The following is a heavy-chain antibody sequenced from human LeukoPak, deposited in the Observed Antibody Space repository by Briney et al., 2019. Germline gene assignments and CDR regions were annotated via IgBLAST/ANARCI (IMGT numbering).Heavy chain of an antibody. J-gene: IGHJ4*02. V-gene: IGHV1-2*02. CDR2: INPNSGGT. Sequence: GASVKVSCKASGYTFTGYYMHWVRQAPGQGLEWMGWINPNSGGTTYAQKFRGRVTLTRDTSITTAYMELSGLSSDDTAVYYCARAFNGAAFIVANLYFDYWGQGTPVTVSS. CDR3: ARAFNGAAFIVANLYFDY. D-gene: IGHD5-12*01. CDR1: GYTFTGYY.